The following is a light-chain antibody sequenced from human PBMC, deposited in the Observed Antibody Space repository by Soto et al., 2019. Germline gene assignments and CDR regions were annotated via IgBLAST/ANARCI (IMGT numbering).Light chain of an antibody. CDR1: QSVSSSY. CDR3: QQYGGSSWT. Sequence: EVVLTQSPGTLSLSPGERATLSCRASQSVSSSYLAWYQQKPGQAPRLLIYGASNRATGIPDRFSGSGSETDFTLTISRLEPEDFAVYYCQQYGGSSWTFGQGTKVDIK. V-gene: IGKV3-20*01. J-gene: IGKJ1*01. CDR2: GAS.